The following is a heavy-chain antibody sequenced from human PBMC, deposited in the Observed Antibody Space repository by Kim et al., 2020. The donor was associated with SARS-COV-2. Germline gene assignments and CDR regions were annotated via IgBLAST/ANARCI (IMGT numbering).Heavy chain of an antibody. CDR1: GFTFSGYE. J-gene: IGHJ1*01. CDR2: ISSSGSTT. V-gene: IGHV3-48*03. Sequence: GGSLRLSCAASGFTFSGYEMNWVRQAPGKGLEWVSYISSSGSTTYYADSVKGRFTISRDNAKNSLYLQMNSLRAEDTAVYYCARDSPRKAARAEYFQHWGQGTVVTVSS. D-gene: IGHD6-13*01. CDR3: ARDSPRKAARAEYFQH.